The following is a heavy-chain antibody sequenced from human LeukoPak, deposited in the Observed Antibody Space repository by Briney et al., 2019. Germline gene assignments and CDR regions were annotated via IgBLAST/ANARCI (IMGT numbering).Heavy chain of an antibody. D-gene: IGHD1-26*01. Sequence: GGSLRLSCAASGFTFSSYAMSWVRQAPGKGLEWVSSISDSGGSTYYADSVKGRFTIPRDNSKNTLYLQMNSLRAEDTAVYYCAKAGPVGTATFDYWGQGTLVTVSS. V-gene: IGHV3-23*01. CDR1: GFTFSSYA. J-gene: IGHJ4*02. CDR3: AKAGPVGTATFDY. CDR2: ISDSGGST.